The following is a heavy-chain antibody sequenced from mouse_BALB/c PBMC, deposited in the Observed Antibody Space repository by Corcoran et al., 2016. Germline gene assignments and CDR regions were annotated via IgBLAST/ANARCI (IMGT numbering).Heavy chain of an antibody. Sequence: EVQLQQSGAELVRPGALVKLSCKASGFNIKDYYMHWVKQRPEQGLEWIGWIDPENGNTIYDPKFQGKASITADTSSNTAYLQLSSLTSEDTAVYYCVRGRGRFAYWGQGTLVTVSA. V-gene: IGHV14-1*02. CDR3: VRGRGRFAY. CDR1: GFNIKDYY. J-gene: IGHJ3*01. CDR2: IDPENGNT.